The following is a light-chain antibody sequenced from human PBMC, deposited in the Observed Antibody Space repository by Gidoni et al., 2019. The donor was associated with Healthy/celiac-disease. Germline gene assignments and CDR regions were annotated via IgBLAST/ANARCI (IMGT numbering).Light chain of an antibody. CDR3: QQSYSTPRI. CDR1: PSISSY. Sequence: IQMTHSPSSLSASVGDRVTITCRASPSISSYLNWYQQKPGKAPKLLIYAASSLQSGVPSRFSGSGSGTDFTLTISSLQPEDFETYYCQQSYSTPRIFGQGTRLEIK. J-gene: IGKJ5*01. CDR2: AAS. V-gene: IGKV1-39*01.